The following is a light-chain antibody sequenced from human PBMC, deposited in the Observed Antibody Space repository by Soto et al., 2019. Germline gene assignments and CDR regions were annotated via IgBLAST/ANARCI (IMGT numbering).Light chain of an antibody. J-gene: IGKJ2*01. CDR2: DAS. Sequence: EIVLTQPPATLSLSPGERATLSYGASQSLSSSYLAWYQQKHRLAPRLLIYDASSRATGIPDRFSGSGSGTDFTLTISRLEPEDFAVYYCQQYGSSPYTFGQGTKLEIK. CDR3: QQYGSSPYT. CDR1: QSLSSSY. V-gene: IGKV3D-20*01.